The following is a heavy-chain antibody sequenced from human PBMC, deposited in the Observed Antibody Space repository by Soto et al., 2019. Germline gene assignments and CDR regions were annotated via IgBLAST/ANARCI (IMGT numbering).Heavy chain of an antibody. CDR3: ARRAGSVRAVYGNKTANWFEA. CDR2: INHSGST. CDR1: VVSFSGYY. D-gene: IGHD2-2*01. J-gene: IGHJ5*02. Sequence: SETLSLTCAFYVVSFSGYYWSWIRHPPGKGLEWIGEINHSGSTNYNPSLKSRVTISVDTSKNQFSLKLSSVTAADTAVYYCARRAGSVRAVYGNKTANWFEAWGEGPLVIVSP. V-gene: IGHV4-34*01.